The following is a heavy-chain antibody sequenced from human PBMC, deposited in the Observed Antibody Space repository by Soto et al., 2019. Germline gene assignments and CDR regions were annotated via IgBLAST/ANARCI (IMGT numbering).Heavy chain of an antibody. CDR2: VYNGGST. D-gene: IGHD6-13*01. CDR1: GGSISSNY. CDR3: ARYRREAVAGYTLDN. V-gene: IGHV4-59*01. J-gene: IGHJ4*02. Sequence: SETLSLTCTVSGGSISSNYWTWIRQPPGKGLEWIGYVYNGGSTNYNPSLKSRVTISEDTSKSQFSLKVSSMTAADTAVYYCARYRREAVAGYTLDNWGQGILVTVSS.